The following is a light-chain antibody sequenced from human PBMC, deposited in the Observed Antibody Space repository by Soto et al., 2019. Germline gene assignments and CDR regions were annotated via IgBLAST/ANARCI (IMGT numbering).Light chain of an antibody. J-gene: IGKJ1*01. CDR2: AAS. V-gene: IGKV1-17*01. CDR1: QGIGNG. Sequence: DIQMTQSPSSLSASVGDRVTITCRASQGIGNGLGWFQQKPGRAPTRLMYAASSLESGVPPRFSGSGSGTEFTLTISSLQPEDFATYYCLQHNSYPRTFGQGTKVEIK. CDR3: LQHNSYPRT.